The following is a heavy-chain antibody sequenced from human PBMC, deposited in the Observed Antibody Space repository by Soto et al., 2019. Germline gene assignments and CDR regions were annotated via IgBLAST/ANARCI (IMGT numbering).Heavy chain of an antibody. V-gene: IGHV3-23*01. CDR2: ISGSGGST. D-gene: IGHD5-18*01. Sequence: EVQLLESGGGLVQPGGSLRLSCAASGFTFSSYAMSWVRQAPGKGLEWVSAISGSGGSTYYADSVKGRFTISRDNSKDTLDLQMNSLRAEDTAVYYCAKDLVDTAMTHDYWGQGTLVTVSS. J-gene: IGHJ4*02. CDR1: GFTFSSYA. CDR3: AKDLVDTAMTHDY.